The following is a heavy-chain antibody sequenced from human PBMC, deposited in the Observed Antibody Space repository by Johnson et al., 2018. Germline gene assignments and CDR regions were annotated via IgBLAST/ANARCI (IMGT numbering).Heavy chain of an antibody. CDR2: IRSKADNFAT. Sequence: EVQLVETGGGLVQPGGSLKLSCAASGFSFSDFSMHWVRQASGKGLEWVGRIRSKADNFATAYAASVKGRFTISRDESKNTAYLQMNRLKTEDTAVYYCTRWVLGSADSSGPFDIWGQGTMVTVSP. V-gene: IGHV3-73*01. CDR1: GFSFSDFS. CDR3: TRWVLGSADSSGPFDI. J-gene: IGHJ3*02. D-gene: IGHD6-25*01.